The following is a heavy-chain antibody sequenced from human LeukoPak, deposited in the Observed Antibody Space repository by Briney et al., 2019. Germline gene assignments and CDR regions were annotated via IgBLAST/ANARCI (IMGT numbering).Heavy chain of an antibody. V-gene: IGHV3-33*01. CDR3: ARGGQFSFYYYGMDV. J-gene: IGHJ6*02. D-gene: IGHD2/OR15-2a*01. CDR1: GFTFSSYG. Sequence: PGRSLRLSCAASGFTFSSYGMHWVRQAPGKGLEWVAVIWYDGSNKYYADSVKGRFTISRDNSKNTLYLQMNSLRVEDTAVYYCARGGQFSFYYYGMDVWGQGTTVTVSS. CDR2: IWYDGSNK.